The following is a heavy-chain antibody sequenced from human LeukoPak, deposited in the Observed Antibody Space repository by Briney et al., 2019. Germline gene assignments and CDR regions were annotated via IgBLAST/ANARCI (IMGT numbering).Heavy chain of an antibody. CDR1: GFTLTNAW. J-gene: IGHJ5*02. D-gene: IGHD3-16*01. CDR2: ISLDGSNK. CDR3: AREELGSSLGFDP. V-gene: IGHV3-30-3*01. Sequence: GGSLRLSCAASGFTLTNAWMTWVRQPPGKGLEWVAVISLDGSNKYYADSVMGRFTISRDNSKNTLYLQMNSLRAEDTAVYYCAREELGSSLGFDPWGQGTLVTVSS.